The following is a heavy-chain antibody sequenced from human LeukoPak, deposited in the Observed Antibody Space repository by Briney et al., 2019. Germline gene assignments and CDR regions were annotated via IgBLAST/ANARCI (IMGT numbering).Heavy chain of an antibody. CDR1: EYTFTSYD. D-gene: IGHD6-6*01. CDR3: ARGSWGEIAGRKSFEF. J-gene: IGHJ4*02. V-gene: IGHV1-8*01. Sequence: ASVTVSCKASEYTFTSYDINWVRQATGQGLEWMGWMNPNSGNTGYAQKFQGRVTMTRVTSISTAYMELNNLTSEDTAVYYHARGSWGEIAGRKSFEFWGQGSLVTVSS. CDR2: MNPNSGNT.